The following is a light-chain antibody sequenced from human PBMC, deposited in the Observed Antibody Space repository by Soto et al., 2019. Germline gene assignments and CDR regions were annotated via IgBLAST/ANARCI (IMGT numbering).Light chain of an antibody. CDR3: AAWDDSLNGQV. J-gene: IGLJ1*01. V-gene: IGLV1-44*01. Sequence: QSVLTHPPSSSGTPWQRVTISCSGSSSNIGSNTVNWYQQLPGTAPKLLIYSNNQRPSGVPDRFSGSKSGTSASLAISGLQSEDEADYYCAAWDDSLNGQVFGAGTKVTV. CDR1: SSNIGSNT. CDR2: SNN.